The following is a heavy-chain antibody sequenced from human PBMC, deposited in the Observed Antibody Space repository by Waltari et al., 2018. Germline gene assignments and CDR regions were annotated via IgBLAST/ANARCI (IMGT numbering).Heavy chain of an antibody. CDR2: IDHSGST. D-gene: IGHD6-13*01. CDR3: ARGDSVAAAANWFDP. J-gene: IGHJ5*02. Sequence: QVQLQESGPGLVKPSETLSLTCAVSGYSISSGYYWGWIRQPPGKGLGWIGSIDHSGSTAYNPSLKSRVTISVDTSKNQFSLKRSSVTAADTAVYYCARGDSVAAAANWFDPWGQGTLVTVSS. CDR1: GYSISSGYY. V-gene: IGHV4-38-2*01.